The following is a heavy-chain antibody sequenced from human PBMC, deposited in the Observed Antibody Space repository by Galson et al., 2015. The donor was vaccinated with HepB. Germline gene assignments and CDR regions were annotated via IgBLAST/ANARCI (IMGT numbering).Heavy chain of an antibody. CDR3: AKSPTYYGSGDYDTPYYKYAMDV. CDR1: GFTFIAYA. D-gene: IGHD3-10*01. Sequence: SLRLSCAGSGFTFIAYAMTWVRQVPGKGLEWVPSINDNSGRTSYVESVRGRFTISRDNFKKTVYLHMGNLRAADSAVYYCAKSPTYYGSGDYDTPYYKYAMDVWGRGTTVTVSS. V-gene: IGHV3-23*01. J-gene: IGHJ6*02. CDR2: INDNSGRT.